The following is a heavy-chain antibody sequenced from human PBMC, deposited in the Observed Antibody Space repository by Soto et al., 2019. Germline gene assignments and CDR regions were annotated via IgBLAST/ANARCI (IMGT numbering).Heavy chain of an antibody. CDR3: ARESEDLTSNFDY. J-gene: IGHJ4*02. CDR1: GFTFTRYS. Sequence: GGSLRLSCAASGFTFTRYSMSWVRQAPGKGLEWVANIKQDGGEKNYVDSMKGRFTISRDNAKNSLYLEMNSLRAEDTAVYYCARESEDLTSNFDYWGQGTLVTVSS. V-gene: IGHV3-7*01. CDR2: IKQDGGEK.